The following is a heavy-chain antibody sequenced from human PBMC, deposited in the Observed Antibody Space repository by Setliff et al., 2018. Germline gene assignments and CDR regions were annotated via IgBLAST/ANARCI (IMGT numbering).Heavy chain of an antibody. V-gene: IGHV4-59*02. CDR3: ARDRTYYASGTYTRWFDY. CDR2: VFYSGDT. J-gene: IGHJ4*02. D-gene: IGHD3-10*01. Sequence: LSLTCTVSGGSVKSHYWSWIRQTPEKGLEWIGFVFYSGDTRYNPSLKSRVTMSVDTSMNQFSLNLNSVTAADTAVYYCARDRTYYASGTYTRWFDYWGQGSLVTVSS. CDR1: GGSVKSHY.